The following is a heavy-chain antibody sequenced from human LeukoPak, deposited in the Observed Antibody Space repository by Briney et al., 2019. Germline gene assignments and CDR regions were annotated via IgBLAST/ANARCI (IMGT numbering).Heavy chain of an antibody. V-gene: IGHV3-21*01. Sequence: GGSLRLSCAASGFTFSSYSMNWVRQAPGKGLEWVSSISSSSSYIYYADSVKGRFTISRDNAKNSLYLQMNSLRAEDTAVYYCARDTKKWFGELMENNWGQGTLVTVSS. CDR1: GFTFSSYS. CDR2: ISSSSSYI. J-gene: IGHJ4*02. CDR3: ARDTKKWFGELMENN. D-gene: IGHD3-10*01.